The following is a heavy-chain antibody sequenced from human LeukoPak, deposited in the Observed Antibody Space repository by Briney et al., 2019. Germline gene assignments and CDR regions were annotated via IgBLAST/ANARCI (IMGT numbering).Heavy chain of an antibody. Sequence: ASVKVSCKVSRDTLTDLSMHWVRQTPGYGLGWMGGFDPEDGEIIYAQKFQGRVTMTEDTSTDTAYMELSSLRSDDTAVYYCATSVFPGSYYPPDYTFDYWGQGTLVTVSS. CDR2: FDPEDGEI. V-gene: IGHV1-24*01. CDR1: RDTLTDLS. CDR3: ATSVFPGSYYPPDYTFDY. D-gene: IGHD3-10*01. J-gene: IGHJ4*02.